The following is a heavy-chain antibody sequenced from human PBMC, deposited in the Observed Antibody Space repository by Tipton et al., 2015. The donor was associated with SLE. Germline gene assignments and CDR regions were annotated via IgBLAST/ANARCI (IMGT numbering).Heavy chain of an antibody. CDR3: ARDGAGGSDYYDFWSGYHY. D-gene: IGHD3-3*01. V-gene: IGHV3-23*01. J-gene: IGHJ4*02. CDR2: ISGSGGRT. CDR1: GFNFSKYG. Sequence: GSLRLSCAASGFNFSKYGMSWVRQPPGKGLEWVSVISGSGGRTYYAGSVKGRFTISTDNSKNTLYLQMNSLRAEDTAVYYCARDGAGGSDYYDFWSGYHYWGQGTLVTVSS.